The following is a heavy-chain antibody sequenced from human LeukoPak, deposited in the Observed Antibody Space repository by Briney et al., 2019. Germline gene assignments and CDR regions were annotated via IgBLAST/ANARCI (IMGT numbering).Heavy chain of an antibody. J-gene: IGHJ5*02. V-gene: IGHV1-18*01. D-gene: IGHD3-16*01. Sequence: ASVKVSCKASGYTFNSHGITWVRQAPGQGLEWMGWISTYNGNTNYAQKLQGRVTITTDTSTSTVYMELRSLRSDDTAVYYCARDQYYDSKGWFDPWGQGTLVTVYS. CDR2: ISTYNGNT. CDR1: GYTFNSHG. CDR3: ARDQYYDSKGWFDP.